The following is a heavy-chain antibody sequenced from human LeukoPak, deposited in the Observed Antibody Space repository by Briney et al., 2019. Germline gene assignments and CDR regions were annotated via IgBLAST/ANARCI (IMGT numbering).Heavy chain of an antibody. J-gene: IGHJ4*02. Sequence: GGSLRLSCSASGFTFSSYAMHWVRQAPGKGLEYVSAISSNGGSTHYADSVKGRFTISRDNSKNTLYLQMSSLRAEDTAVYYCVKDFSGYDEGSLYYFDYWGQGTLVTVSS. V-gene: IGHV3-64D*06. CDR1: GFTFSSYA. D-gene: IGHD5-12*01. CDR2: ISSNGGST. CDR3: VKDFSGYDEGSLYYFDY.